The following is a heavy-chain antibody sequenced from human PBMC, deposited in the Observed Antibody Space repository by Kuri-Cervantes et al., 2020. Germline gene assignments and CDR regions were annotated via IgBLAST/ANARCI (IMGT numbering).Heavy chain of an antibody. Sequence: GESLKISCAASGFTFSSYWMSWVRQAPGKGLEWVANIKQDGSEKYYADSVKGRFIISRDNSKNTLYLQMNSLRAEDTAVYYCAKSLSRLYYYYGMDVWGQGTTVTVSS. D-gene: IGHD2/OR15-2a*01. V-gene: IGHV3-7*01. J-gene: IGHJ6*02. CDR2: IKQDGSEK. CDR1: GFTFSSYW. CDR3: AKSLSRLYYYYGMDV.